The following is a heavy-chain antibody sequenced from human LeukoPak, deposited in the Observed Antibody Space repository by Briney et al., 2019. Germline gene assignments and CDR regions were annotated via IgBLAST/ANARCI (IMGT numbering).Heavy chain of an antibody. CDR2: INPSGGST. J-gene: IGHJ3*02. V-gene: IGHV1-46*01. CDR3: GKNRYSGSLSPFDI. CDR1: GYTFTNYY. D-gene: IGHD1-26*01. Sequence: ASVKVSCKASGYTFTNYYMHWVRQAPGQGLEWMGIINPSGGSTTYAQKFQGRVTMTRDSSTSTVYMELRSLRSEDTAVYYCGKNRYSGSLSPFDIWGQGTMVTVSS.